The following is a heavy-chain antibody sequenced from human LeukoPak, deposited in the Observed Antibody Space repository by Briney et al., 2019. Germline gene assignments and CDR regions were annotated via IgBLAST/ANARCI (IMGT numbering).Heavy chain of an antibody. D-gene: IGHD5-18*01. V-gene: IGHV4-61*01. CDR2: KYYSGST. CDR1: GVSINTCCYY. Sequence: PSETLSLTCDVSGVSINTCCYYWTWIRQPPGKGLEWIGYKYYSGSTRYNSSPRSRLTISLYSSKNQFSLRLTSVTAADTAVYYCARGRSYGFDFDSWGPGTLVIVSS. CDR3: ARGRSYGFDFDS. J-gene: IGHJ4*02.